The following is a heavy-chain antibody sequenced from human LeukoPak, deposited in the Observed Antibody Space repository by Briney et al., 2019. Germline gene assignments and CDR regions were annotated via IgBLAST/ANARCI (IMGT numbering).Heavy chain of an antibody. CDR3: ARGASSWYAGTFFDY. CDR1: GGSISSLY. V-gene: IGHV4-59*11. D-gene: IGHD6-13*01. J-gene: IGHJ4*02. Sequence: PSETLSLTCTVSGGSISSLYWSWVRQPPGQGLEWIGYIYYSGSTNYNPSLKSRVTISVDTSKNQFSLKLSSVTAADTAVYYCARGASSWYAGTFFDYWGQGTLVTVSS. CDR2: IYYSGST.